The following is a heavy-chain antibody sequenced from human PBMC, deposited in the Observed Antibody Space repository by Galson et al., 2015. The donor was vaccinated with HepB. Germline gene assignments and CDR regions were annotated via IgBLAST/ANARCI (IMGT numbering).Heavy chain of an antibody. D-gene: IGHD1-7*01. Sequence: SLRLSCAASGFTFSGYYLSWIRQAPGKGLKWISYISGSSSDTNYADSVKGRFTISRDNAKNSLYLQMNSLRAEDTAVYYCVRDITAPGSTYYFDYWGQGTLLTVSS. CDR2: ISGSSSDT. CDR1: GFTFSGYY. V-gene: IGHV3-11*06. J-gene: IGHJ4*02. CDR3: VRDITAPGSTYYFDY.